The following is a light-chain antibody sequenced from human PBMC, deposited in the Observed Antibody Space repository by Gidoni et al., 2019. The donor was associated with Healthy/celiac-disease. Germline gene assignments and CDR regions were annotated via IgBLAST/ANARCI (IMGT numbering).Light chain of an antibody. CDR1: QSLLHSNGYNY. CDR3: MQASRGEFT. Sequence: DIVMTQSPLSLPVTPGEPASISCRSSQSLLHSNGYNYLDWYLQKPGQSPQLLIYLGSNRASGVPDRFSGSGSGTDFTLKISRVEAEDVGVYYCMQASRGEFTFXPXTKVDIK. CDR2: LGS. V-gene: IGKV2-28*01. J-gene: IGKJ3*01.